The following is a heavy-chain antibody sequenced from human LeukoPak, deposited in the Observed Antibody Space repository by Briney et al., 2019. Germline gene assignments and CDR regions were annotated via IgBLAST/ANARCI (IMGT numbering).Heavy chain of an antibody. Sequence: GASVKVSCKASGYTFTSYYMHWVRQAPGQGLEWMGIINPGGGSTSCAQKFQGRVTMTRDTSTSTVYMELSSLRSEDTAVYYCAREPPGYAFDIWGQGTMVTVSS. D-gene: IGHD3-10*01. CDR3: AREPPGYAFDI. V-gene: IGHV1-46*03. CDR2: INPGGGST. J-gene: IGHJ3*02. CDR1: GYTFTSYY.